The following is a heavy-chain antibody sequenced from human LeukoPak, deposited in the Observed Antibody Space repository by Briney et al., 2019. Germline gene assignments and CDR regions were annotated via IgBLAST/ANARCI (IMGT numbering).Heavy chain of an antibody. J-gene: IGHJ4*02. CDR3: VRENSGWLYFDY. D-gene: IGHD6-19*01. CDR2: VSYSGGT. CDR1: GGSMRNYY. Sequence: PSETLSLTCTVSGGSMRNYYWSWIRQPPGKGLEWIGYVSYSGGTNYNPSLKSRVTISIHTSKNQFSLLYSPMNAADTGVYYWVRENSGWLYFDYWGQGALVTASS. V-gene: IGHV4-59*12.